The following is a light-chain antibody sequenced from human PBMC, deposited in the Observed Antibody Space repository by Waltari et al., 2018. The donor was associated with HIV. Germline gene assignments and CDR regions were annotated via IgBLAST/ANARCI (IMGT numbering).Light chain of an antibody. CDR1: QSISSY. J-gene: IGKJ1*01. CDR2: AAY. Sequence: IQMTQSPSSLSVSVAASVTITCRSSQSISSYFKWYQQKPGKAPKLLIYAAYSLQSGVPSRFSGSGSRTDFTLTISSLQPEDFATYYCQQSYSTPRTFGQGTKVEIK. V-gene: IGKV1-39*01. CDR3: QQSYSTPRT.